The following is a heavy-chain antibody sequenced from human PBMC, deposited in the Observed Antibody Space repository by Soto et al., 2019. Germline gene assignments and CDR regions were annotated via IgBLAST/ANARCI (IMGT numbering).Heavy chain of an antibody. CDR1: GGTFSSYA. V-gene: IGHV1-69*06. Sequence: QVQLVQSGAEVKKPGSSVKVSCKASGGTFSSYAISWVRQAPGQGLEWMGGIIPIFGTANYAQKFQGRDTITADKSTSTAYRELSSLRSEDTAVYYCARDDRDYGDNGWFDPWGQGTLVTVSS. CDR3: ARDDRDYGDNGWFDP. CDR2: IIPIFGTA. D-gene: IGHD4-17*01. J-gene: IGHJ5*02.